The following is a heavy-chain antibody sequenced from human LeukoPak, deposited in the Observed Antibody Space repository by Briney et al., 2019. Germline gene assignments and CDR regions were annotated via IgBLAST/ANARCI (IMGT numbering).Heavy chain of an antibody. J-gene: IGHJ3*02. Sequence: ASVKVSCKASGYTFTGYYMHWVRQAPGQGLEWMGWINPNSGGTNYAQKFQGRVTMTRDTSISTAYMELSRLRSDDTAVYYYARERDVDIVATPGGSAFDIWGQGTMVTVSS. D-gene: IGHD5-12*01. CDR1: GYTFTGYY. CDR2: INPNSGGT. V-gene: IGHV1-2*02. CDR3: ARERDVDIVATPGGSAFDI.